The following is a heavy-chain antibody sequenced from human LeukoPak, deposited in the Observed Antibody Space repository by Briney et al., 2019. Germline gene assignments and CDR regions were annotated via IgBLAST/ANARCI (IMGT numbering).Heavy chain of an antibody. CDR2: INHSGST. D-gene: IGHD3-10*01. V-gene: IGHV4-34*01. Sequence: SETLSLTCAVYGGSFSGYYWSWIRQPPGKGLEWIGEINHSGSTNYNPSLKSRVTISVDTSKNQFSLKLSSVTAADTAVYYCARAYGSGRVDWFDPWGQGTLVTVSS. CDR1: GGSFSGYY. J-gene: IGHJ5*02. CDR3: ARAYGSGRVDWFDP.